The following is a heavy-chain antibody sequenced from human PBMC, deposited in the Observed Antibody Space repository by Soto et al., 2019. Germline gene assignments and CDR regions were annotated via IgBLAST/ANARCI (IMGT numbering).Heavy chain of an antibody. CDR3: ASDRLPGGQGPHFDL. CDR1: GYTFAGYY. V-gene: IGHV1-2*04. D-gene: IGHD3-10*01. Sequence: QVQLVQSGAEVKKPGASVKVSCKASGYTFAGYYMHWVRQAPGQGLEWMGWINPNSGGTNYAQKFQGWVTMTSDQSNSHAYMELNRLRSDDTAVYYCASDRLPGGQGPHFDLWGRGTLVTVSS. CDR2: INPNSGGT. J-gene: IGHJ2*01.